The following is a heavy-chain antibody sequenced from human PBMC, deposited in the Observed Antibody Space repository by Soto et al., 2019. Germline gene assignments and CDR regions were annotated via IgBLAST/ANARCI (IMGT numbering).Heavy chain of an antibody. J-gene: IGHJ6*03. V-gene: IGHV4-34*01. Sequence: SETLSLTCAVYGGSFSGYYWSWIRQPPGKGLEWIGEINHSGSTNYNPSLKSRVTISVDTSKNQFSLKLSSVTAADTAVYYCARGLVRESTSKNQYYMDVWGKGTTVTVSS. CDR2: INHSGST. CDR3: ARGLVRESTSKNQYYMDV. CDR1: GGSFSGYY. D-gene: IGHD2-2*01.